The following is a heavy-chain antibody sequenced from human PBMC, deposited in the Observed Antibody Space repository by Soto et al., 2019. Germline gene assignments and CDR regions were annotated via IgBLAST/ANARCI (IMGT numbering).Heavy chain of an antibody. J-gene: IGHJ6*02. CDR2: ISPNSGGT. CDR1: GYTFTGYY. CDR3: ARDQTGYSSGWSSVAMDV. Sequence: QVQLVQSGAEMKKPGASVKVSCTASGYTFTGYYIHWVRQAPGQGLEWMGWISPNSGGTKFAQKFQGRVTMTRDTAISTVYMEYSRLRSDDTAIYYCARDQTGYSSGWSSVAMDVWGQGTTVTV. V-gene: IGHV1-2*02. D-gene: IGHD6-19*01.